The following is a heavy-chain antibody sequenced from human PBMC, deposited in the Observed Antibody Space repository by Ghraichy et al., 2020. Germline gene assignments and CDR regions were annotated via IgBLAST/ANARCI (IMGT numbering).Heavy chain of an antibody. CDR2: ISARGTT. Sequence: SQTLSLTCSVSGDSISSGTYFWNWIRQPAGKGLQWIGRISARGTTNYTPSLKSRLTFSMDTSKNQFSLKLRSVTAADTADYYCARAGSSNFDPVDRWGQGTLVNVS. J-gene: IGHJ5*02. CDR1: GDSISSGTYF. D-gene: IGHD4-11*01. CDR3: ARAGSSNFDPVDR. V-gene: IGHV4-61*02.